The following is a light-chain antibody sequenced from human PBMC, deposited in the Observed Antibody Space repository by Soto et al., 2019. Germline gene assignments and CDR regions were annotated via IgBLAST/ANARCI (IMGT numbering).Light chain of an antibody. CDR3: QHYGSSTWT. CDR2: GAS. CDR1: QSVSSSY. V-gene: IGKV3-20*01. Sequence: EIVLTQSPGTLSLSPGERATLSCRASQSVSSSYLAWYQQKPGQAPGLLIYGASSRATGIPDRFSGSGSGTDFTLTISRLEPEDFAVYHCQHYGSSTWTFGQGTKVEIK. J-gene: IGKJ1*01.